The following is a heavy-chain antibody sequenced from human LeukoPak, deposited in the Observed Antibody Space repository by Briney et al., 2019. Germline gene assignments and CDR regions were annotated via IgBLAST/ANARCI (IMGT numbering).Heavy chain of an antibody. CDR3: ARDKIVGATYFDY. Sequence: GGSLRLSCAASGFTFSSYWMSWVRQAPGKGLEWVANIKRDGSEKYYVDSVKGRFTISRGNAKNSLYLQMNSLRAEDTAVYYCARDKIVGATYFDYWGQGTLVTVSS. CDR2: IKRDGSEK. V-gene: IGHV3-7*01. J-gene: IGHJ4*02. D-gene: IGHD1-26*01. CDR1: GFTFSSYW.